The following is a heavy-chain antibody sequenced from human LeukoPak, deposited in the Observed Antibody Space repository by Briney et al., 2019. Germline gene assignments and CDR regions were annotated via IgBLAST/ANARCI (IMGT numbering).Heavy chain of an antibody. CDR1: GGTFSSYA. J-gene: IGHJ4*02. CDR2: IIPIFGTA. D-gene: IGHD3-10*01. V-gene: IGHV1-69*01. CDR3: ARTEVRGVIRFRFDY. Sequence: SVKVSCKASGGTFSSYAISWVRQAPGQELEWMGGIIPIFGTANYAQKFQGRVTITADESTSTAYMELSSLRSEDTAVYYCARTEVRGVIRFRFDYWGQGTLVTVSS.